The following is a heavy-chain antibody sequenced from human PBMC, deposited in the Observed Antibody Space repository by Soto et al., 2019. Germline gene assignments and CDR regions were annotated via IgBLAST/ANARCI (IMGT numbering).Heavy chain of an antibody. CDR1: GGSISSSNHY. CDR3: ARGFLRYFDY. Sequence: SETLFLTCTVSGGSISSSNHYWGWIRQPPGKGLEWIGSIYYPGTTYYNASLKSRITVSVDTSMNQFSLKLNSVTAADAAVYYCARGFLRYFDYWGQGTVVTVSS. CDR2: IYYPGTT. V-gene: IGHV4-39*01. J-gene: IGHJ4*02. D-gene: IGHD3-9*01.